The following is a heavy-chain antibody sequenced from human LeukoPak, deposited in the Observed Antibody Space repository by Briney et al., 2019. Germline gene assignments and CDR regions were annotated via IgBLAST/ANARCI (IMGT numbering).Heavy chain of an antibody. J-gene: IGHJ4*02. CDR1: GFTFRSYA. V-gene: IGHV3-23*01. D-gene: IGHD2-8*01. Sequence: GGSLRLSCAASGFTFRSYAMSWVRQAPGKGLEWVSATSGGGGRPYYADSVKDRFTVSRDDSESTLYLQMNSLRAEDTAVYYCARDLGYCTNGVCHTRFDYWGQGTLVAVSS. CDR2: TSGGGGRP. CDR3: ARDLGYCTNGVCHTRFDY.